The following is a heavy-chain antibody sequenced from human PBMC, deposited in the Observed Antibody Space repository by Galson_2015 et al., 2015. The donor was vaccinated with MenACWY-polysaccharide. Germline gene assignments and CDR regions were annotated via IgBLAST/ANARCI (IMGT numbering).Heavy chain of an antibody. J-gene: IGHJ6*02. CDR2: IWYDGNNK. Sequence: SLRLSCAASGFTFSSYGMHWVRQAPGKGLEWVAVIWYDGNNKYYADSVKGRFTISRDNSKNTLYLQMNSPRAEDTAVYYCARSDYDEAGGYGMDVWGQGTTVTVSS. D-gene: IGHD3-3*01. CDR1: GFTFSSYG. CDR3: ARSDYDEAGGYGMDV. V-gene: IGHV3-33*01.